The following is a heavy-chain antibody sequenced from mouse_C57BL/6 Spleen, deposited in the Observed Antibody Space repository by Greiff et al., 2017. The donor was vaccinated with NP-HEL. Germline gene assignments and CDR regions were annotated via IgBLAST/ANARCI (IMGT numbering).Heavy chain of an antibody. CDR2: INPSNGGT. Sequence: QVQLQQPGTELVKPGASVKLSCKASGYTFTSYWMHWVKQRPGQGLEWIGNINPSNGGTNYIEKFKSKATLTVDKSSSTAYMQLSSLTSEDSAVYYCARWDYGSSYYFDYWGQGTTLTVSS. CDR1: GYTFTSYW. CDR3: ARWDYGSSYYFDY. D-gene: IGHD1-1*01. V-gene: IGHV1-53*01. J-gene: IGHJ2*01.